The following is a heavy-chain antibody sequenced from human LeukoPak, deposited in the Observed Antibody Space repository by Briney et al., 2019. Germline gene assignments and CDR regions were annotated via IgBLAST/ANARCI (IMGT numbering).Heavy chain of an antibody. CDR2: IYHSGST. CDR1: GGSISSSNW. J-gene: IGHJ6*03. Sequence: PSETLSLTCAVSGGSISSSNWWSWVRQPPGKGLEWIGEIYHSGSTNYNPSLKSRVTISVDTSKNQFSLKLSSVTAADTAVYYCARDFSSRLKGDYYYYMDVWGKGTTVTVSS. V-gene: IGHV4-4*02. CDR3: ARDFSSRLKGDYYYYMDV. D-gene: IGHD2-2*01.